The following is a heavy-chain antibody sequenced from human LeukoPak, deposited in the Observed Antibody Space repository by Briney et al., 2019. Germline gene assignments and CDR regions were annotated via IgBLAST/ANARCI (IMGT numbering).Heavy chain of an antibody. V-gene: IGHV4-39*01. CDR3: ATIGYYYDSSGYQNYYFDY. J-gene: IGHJ4*02. CDR2: IYYSGST. D-gene: IGHD3-22*01. CDR1: GGSISSSSYY. Sequence: PSETLSLTCTVSGGSISSSSYYWGWIRQPPGKGLEWIGSIYYSGSTYYNPSLKSRVTISVDTSKNQFSLKLSSVTAADRAVYYCATIGYYYDSSGYQNYYFDYWGQGTLVTVSS.